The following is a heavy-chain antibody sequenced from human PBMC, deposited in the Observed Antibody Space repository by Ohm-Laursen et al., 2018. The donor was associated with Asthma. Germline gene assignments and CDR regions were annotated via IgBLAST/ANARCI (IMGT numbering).Heavy chain of an antibody. CDR1: GGSISSGGYS. CDR2: IYHSGST. CDR3: ASRGYSYVDY. J-gene: IGHJ4*02. V-gene: IGHV4-30-2*05. D-gene: IGHD5-18*01. Sequence: TLSLTWAVSGGSISSGGYSWSWIRQPPGKGLEWIGYIYHSGSTYYNPSLKSRVTISVDTSKNQFSLKLSSVTAADTAEYYCASRGYSYVDYWGQGTLVTVSS.